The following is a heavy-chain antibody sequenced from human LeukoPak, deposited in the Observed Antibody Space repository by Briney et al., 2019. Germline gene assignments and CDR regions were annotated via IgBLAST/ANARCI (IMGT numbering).Heavy chain of an antibody. D-gene: IGHD6-19*01. CDR2: ISAYNGNT. V-gene: IGHV1-18*01. Sequence: GASVKVSCKASGYTFTSYGISWVRQAPGQGLEWMGWISAYNGNTNYAQKFQGRVTMTRNTSISTAYMELSSLRSEDTAVYYCARGSWQWLAYDYWGQGTLVTVSS. CDR3: ARGSWQWLAYDY. CDR1: GYTFTSYG. J-gene: IGHJ4*02.